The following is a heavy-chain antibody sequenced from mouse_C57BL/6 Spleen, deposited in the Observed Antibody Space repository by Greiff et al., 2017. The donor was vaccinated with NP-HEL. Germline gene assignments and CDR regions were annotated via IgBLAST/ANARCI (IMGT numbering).Heavy chain of an antibody. J-gene: IGHJ4*01. CDR3: ARWLRRRDHAMDY. CDR2: INPNNGGT. V-gene: IGHV1-26*01. Sequence: EVQLQQSGPELVKPGASVKISCKASGYTFTDYYMNWVKQSHGKSLEWIGDINPNNGGTSYNQKFKGKATLTVDKSSSTAYMELRSLTSEDSAVYDCARWLRRRDHAMDYWGQGTSVTVSS. D-gene: IGHD2-2*01. CDR1: GYTFTDYY.